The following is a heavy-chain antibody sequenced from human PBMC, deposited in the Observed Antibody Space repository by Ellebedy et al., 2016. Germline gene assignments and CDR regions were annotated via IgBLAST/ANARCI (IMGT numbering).Heavy chain of an antibody. V-gene: IGHV1-8*01. Sequence: ASVKVSCXASGYTFTSYDINWVRQATGQGLEWMGWMNPNSGNTGYAQKFQGRVTMTEDTSTDTAYMELSSLRSEDTAVYYCATTSGYCSSTSCYRYYYYMDVWGKGTTVTVSS. CDR1: GYTFTSYD. D-gene: IGHD2-2*03. CDR3: ATTSGYCSSTSCYRYYYYMDV. CDR2: MNPNSGNT. J-gene: IGHJ6*03.